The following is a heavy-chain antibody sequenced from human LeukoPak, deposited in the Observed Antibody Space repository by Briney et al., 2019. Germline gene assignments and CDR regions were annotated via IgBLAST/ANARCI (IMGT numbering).Heavy chain of an antibody. CDR1: GFTFSSYW. Sequence: QPGVSLRLSCAASGFTFSSYWMHWVRQAPGKGLLWVSRIKSDGSNTAYADSVKGRFTISRDNAKNRLYPQMNSLRAEDTAVYYCARGGVYSYGFGMDVWGQGTTVTVS. V-gene: IGHV3-74*03. CDR3: ARGGVYSYGFGMDV. CDR2: IKSDGSNT. D-gene: IGHD5-18*01. J-gene: IGHJ6*02.